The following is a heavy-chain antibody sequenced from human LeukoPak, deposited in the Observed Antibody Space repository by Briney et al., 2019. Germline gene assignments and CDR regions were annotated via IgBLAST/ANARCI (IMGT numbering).Heavy chain of an antibody. CDR2: ISGSGGST. J-gene: IGHJ4*02. D-gene: IGHD6-13*01. V-gene: IGHV3-23*01. CDR3: ARVAEAAAFDS. Sequence: GGSLRLSCAASGFTFSSYGMSWVRQAPGKGLEWVSAISGSGGSTYYADSVKGRFTISRDNAKNSLYLQMNNLRAEDTAVYYCARVAEAAAFDSWGQGTLVTVSS. CDR1: GFTFSSYG.